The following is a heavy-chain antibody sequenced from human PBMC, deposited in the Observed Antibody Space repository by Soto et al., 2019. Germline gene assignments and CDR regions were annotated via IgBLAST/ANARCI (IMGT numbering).Heavy chain of an antibody. CDR2: INPSGGST. V-gene: IGHV1-46*01. Sequence: QVRRVQFGAELKNPGAQLKLSCKAPGYIFTNYFINWVRQAPGQGLEWMAIINPSGGSTNYAQKFQGRVTLARDTFTNTVYMELSSLRSEDTAIYYCARDLTSGDYWGQGTLVTVSS. J-gene: IGHJ4*02. CDR1: GYIFTNYF. D-gene: IGHD7-27*01. CDR3: ARDLTSGDY.